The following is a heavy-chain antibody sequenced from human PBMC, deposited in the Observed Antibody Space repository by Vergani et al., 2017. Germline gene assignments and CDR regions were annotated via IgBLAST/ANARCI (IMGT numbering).Heavy chain of an antibody. D-gene: IGHD3-22*01. CDR2: ISSDGGST. CDR3: AGPQGTSAYYYGGFDY. Sequence: VQLVESGGGLVKPGGSLTLSCAVSGFTFSTYAMTWFRQAPGKGLEWFSTISSDGGSTYYADSVKGRFTISRDNSKNTLSLQMNSLTAEDTAIYYCAGPQGTSAYYYGGFDYWGQGILVTVSS. J-gene: IGHJ4*02. V-gene: IGHV3-23*04. CDR1: GFTFSTYA.